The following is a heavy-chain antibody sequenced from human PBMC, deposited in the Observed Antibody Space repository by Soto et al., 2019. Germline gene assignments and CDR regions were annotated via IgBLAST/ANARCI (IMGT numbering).Heavy chain of an antibody. V-gene: IGHV3-33*01. CDR3: ARDHPLYSSGPSQAGY. CDR1: GFTFSSYG. D-gene: IGHD6-19*01. J-gene: IGHJ4*02. CDR2: IWYDGSNK. Sequence: SLRLSCAASGFTFSSYGMHWVRQAPGKGLEWVAVIWYDGSNKYYADSVKGRFTISRDNSKNTLYPQMNSLRAEDTAVYYCARDHPLYSSGPSQAGYWGQGTLVTVSS.